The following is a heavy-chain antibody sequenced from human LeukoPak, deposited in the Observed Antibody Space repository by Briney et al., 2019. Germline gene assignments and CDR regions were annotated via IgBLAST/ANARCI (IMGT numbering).Heavy chain of an antibody. Sequence: SGGSLRLSCAVSGFPFSFFEINWVRQAPGKGREWVSNIGSSGRTRYYADSVKGRFSISRDNAKNSLYLQVNSLRAGDTAVYYCARDNGYKRYFDYWGQGTLVTVSS. D-gene: IGHD5-24*01. CDR2: IGSSGRTR. V-gene: IGHV3-48*03. J-gene: IGHJ4*02. CDR1: GFPFSFFE. CDR3: ARDNGYKRYFDY.